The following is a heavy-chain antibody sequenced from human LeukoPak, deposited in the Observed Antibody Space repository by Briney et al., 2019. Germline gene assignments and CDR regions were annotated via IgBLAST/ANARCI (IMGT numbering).Heavy chain of an antibody. CDR2: IYANGGT. CDR1: GGSISGYY. J-gene: IGHJ1*01. CDR3: ARDFTRNSYAVAEFFHP. D-gene: IGHD5-18*01. Sequence: SETLSLTCTVSGGSISGYYWNWIRQSAGKGLEWIGRIYANGGTNYNPSLRSRVSMSEDTSKNQFSLKLTSVTAADTAIYYCARDFTRNSYAVAEFFHPWGQGTLVSVSS. V-gene: IGHV4-4*07.